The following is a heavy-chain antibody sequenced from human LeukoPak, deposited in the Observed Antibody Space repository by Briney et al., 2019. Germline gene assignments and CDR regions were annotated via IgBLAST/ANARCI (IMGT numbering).Heavy chain of an antibody. J-gene: IGHJ4*02. CDR1: GFTFSNAW. CDR3: ARIESGSGRD. Sequence: GGSLRLSCAASGFTFSNAWMSWVRQAPGKGLEWVANIKQDGSEKYYVDSVKGRFTISRDNAKNSLYLQMDSLRAEDTAVYYCARIESGSGRDWGQGTLVTVSS. V-gene: IGHV3-7*01. CDR2: IKQDGSEK. D-gene: IGHD1-26*01.